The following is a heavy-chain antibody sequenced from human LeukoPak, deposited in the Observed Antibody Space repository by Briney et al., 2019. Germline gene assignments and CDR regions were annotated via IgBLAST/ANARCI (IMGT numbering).Heavy chain of an antibody. J-gene: IGHJ4*02. D-gene: IGHD3-16*01. CDR3: ARTDVWGSFFDY. CDR2: IYNSDST. V-gene: IGHV3-53*01. Sequence: PGGSLRLSCAASGFSVSNNYMSWVRQAPGKGLEWVSIIYNSDSTYYADSVKGRFTVSRDNSKNTLYLQMNSLRAEDTAVYYCARTDVWGSFFDYWGQGTLVTVSS. CDR1: GFSVSNNY.